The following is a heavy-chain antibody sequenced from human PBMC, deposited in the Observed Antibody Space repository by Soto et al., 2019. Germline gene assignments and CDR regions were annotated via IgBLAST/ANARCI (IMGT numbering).Heavy chain of an antibody. Sequence: SVKVSCKASGGTFSSYTISWVRQAPGQGLEWMGRIIPILGIANYAQKFQGRVTITADKSTSTAYMELSSLRSEDTAVYYCARNLYGDYVYFDYWGQGTLVTVSS. V-gene: IGHV1-69*02. CDR3: ARNLYGDYVYFDY. D-gene: IGHD4-17*01. CDR1: GGTFSSYT. J-gene: IGHJ4*02. CDR2: IIPILGIA.